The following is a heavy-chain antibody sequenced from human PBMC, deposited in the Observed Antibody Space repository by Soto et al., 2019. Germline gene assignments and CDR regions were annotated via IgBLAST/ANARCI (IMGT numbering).Heavy chain of an antibody. CDR2: TSPHNGYA. Sequence: QVHLVQSGTEVKNPGASQKVSCKSSGYPFISNRLTWVRQAPGQGLEWMGWTSPHNGYAKYAQNFQDRVTMTADTSTSTVYMELRTLSSDDTVLFYCARDRSSCYDFWGQGALVTVAA. CDR1: GYPFISNR. CDR3: ARDRSSCYDF. J-gene: IGHJ4*02. V-gene: IGHV1-18*01. D-gene: IGHD2-15*01.